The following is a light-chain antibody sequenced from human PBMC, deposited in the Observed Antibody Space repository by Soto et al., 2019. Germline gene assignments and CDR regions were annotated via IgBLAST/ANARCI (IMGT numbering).Light chain of an antibody. Sequence: DIQMTQSPSSQSASVGDRVTITCRASQSINSYLNWYQQKPGKAPKLLIYAASSLLSGVPSRFSGSGSETDFTLTITSLQPDDLATYYCQQSFSTPRTFGQGTRVDI. CDR3: QQSFSTPRT. J-gene: IGKJ1*01. CDR2: AAS. V-gene: IGKV1-39*01. CDR1: QSINSY.